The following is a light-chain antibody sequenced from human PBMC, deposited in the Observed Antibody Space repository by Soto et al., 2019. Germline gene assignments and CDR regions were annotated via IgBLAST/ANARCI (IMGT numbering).Light chain of an antibody. Sequence: ESVLTQSPGTLSFSPGERATLSCSASQSVSSSYLAWYQQKPGQAPRLLIYGASSRATGIPDRFSGSGSGTDFTLTISRVEPEDFAVYYCQQYGSSPLSFGGGTKVDIK. J-gene: IGKJ4*01. CDR2: GAS. V-gene: IGKV3-20*01. CDR1: QSVSSSY. CDR3: QQYGSSPLS.